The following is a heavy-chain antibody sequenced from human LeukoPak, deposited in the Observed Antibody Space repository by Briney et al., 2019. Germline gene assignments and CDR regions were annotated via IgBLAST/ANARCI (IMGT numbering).Heavy chain of an antibody. CDR2: ISYDGSNK. J-gene: IGHJ4*02. Sequence: GRSLRLSCAASGFTFSSYAMHWVRQAPGKGLGWVAVISYDGSNKYYADSVKGRFTISRDNSKNTLYLQMNSLRAEDTAVYYCARDQGSLLFDYWGQGTLVTVSS. CDR3: ARDQGSLLFDY. V-gene: IGHV3-30*01. CDR1: GFTFSSYA.